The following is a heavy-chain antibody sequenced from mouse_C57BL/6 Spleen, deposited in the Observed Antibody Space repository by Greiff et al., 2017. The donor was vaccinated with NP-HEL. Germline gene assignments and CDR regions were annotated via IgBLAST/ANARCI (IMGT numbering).Heavy chain of an antibody. CDR2: INPSSGYT. J-gene: IGHJ2*01. CDR1: GYTFTSYW. V-gene: IGHV1-7*01. D-gene: IGHD1-1*01. CDR3: ARIDYGSNYYFDY. Sequence: VKLMESGAELAKPGASVKLSCKASGYTFTSYWMHWVKQRPGQGLEWIGYINPSSGYTKYNQKFKDKATLTADKSSSTAYMQLSSLTYEDSAVYYCARIDYGSNYYFDYWGQGTTLTVSS.